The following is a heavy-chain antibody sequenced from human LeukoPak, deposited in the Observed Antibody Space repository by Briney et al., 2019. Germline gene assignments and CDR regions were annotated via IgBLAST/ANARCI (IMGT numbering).Heavy chain of an antibody. V-gene: IGHV5-51*01. Sequence: GESLKISCKGSGYNFATYWIGWVRQMPGKGLEWMGIIYPGDSDTRYSPSFQGQVTISADKSISTAYLQWSSLKASDTAMYYCARQAAYCGGDCYPFPFDYWGQGTLVTVSS. CDR2: IYPGDSDT. CDR3: ARQAAYCGGDCYPFPFDY. D-gene: IGHD2-21*02. J-gene: IGHJ4*02. CDR1: GYNFATYW.